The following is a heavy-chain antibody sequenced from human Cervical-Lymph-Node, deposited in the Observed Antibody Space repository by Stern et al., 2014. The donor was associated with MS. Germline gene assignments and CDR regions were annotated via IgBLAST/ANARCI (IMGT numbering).Heavy chain of an antibody. CDR1: GFPFSTYA. CDR2: VSYDGTQR. CDR3: ARGGRGVGLEY. J-gene: IGHJ4*02. Sequence: VQLVESGGGVVQPGRSLCLSCVASGFPFSTYAMHWVRQPPGKGLAWVAFVSYDGTQRNSTVSVKARFTISRDNSKNTLYLHMNSLRDEDTAVYFCARGGRGVGLEYWGQGALVTVSS. D-gene: IGHD3-10*01. V-gene: IGHV3-30-3*01.